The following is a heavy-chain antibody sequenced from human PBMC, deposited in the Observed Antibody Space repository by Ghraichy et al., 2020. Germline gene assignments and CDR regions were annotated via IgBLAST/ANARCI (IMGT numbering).Heavy chain of an antibody. CDR3: ARGGIQLWFLNTYYFDY. CDR1: GGSFSGYY. J-gene: IGHJ4*02. V-gene: IGHV4-34*01. Sequence: SETLSLTCAVSGGSFSGYYWSWIRQPPGQGLEWIGEINHSGSTNYNPSLKSRVPISVDTSKNQFSLKLSSVTAADTAVYYCARGGIQLWFLNTYYFDYWGQGTQVTVSS. CDR2: INHSGST. D-gene: IGHD5-18*01.